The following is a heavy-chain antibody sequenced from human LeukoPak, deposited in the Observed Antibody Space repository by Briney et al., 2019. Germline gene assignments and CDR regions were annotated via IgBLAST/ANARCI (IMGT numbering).Heavy chain of an antibody. CDR3: ARAEEPPDKKHYYYYMDV. V-gene: IGHV1-69*06. J-gene: IGHJ6*03. CDR2: IIPIFGTA. CDR1: GGTFSSYA. Sequence: SVKVSCKASGGTFSSYAISWVRQAPGQGLEWMGGIIPIFGTANYAQKFQGRVTITADKSTSTAYMELSSLRSEDTAVYYCARAEEPPDKKHYYYYMDVWGKGTPVTVS. D-gene: IGHD1-14*01.